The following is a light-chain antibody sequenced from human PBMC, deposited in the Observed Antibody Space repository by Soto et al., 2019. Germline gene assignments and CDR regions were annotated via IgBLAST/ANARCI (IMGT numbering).Light chain of an antibody. CDR2: EVS. V-gene: IGLV2-14*01. CDR3: NSYTSSSTLV. CDR1: SSDVGGYNY. Sequence: QSVLTQPASVSGSPGQSITISCTGTSSDVGGYNYVSWYQQHPGKAPKLMIYEVSNRPSGVSNRFSGSKSGNTASLTISGLQAEDEADYYCNSYTSSSTLVFGGGNKLTVL. J-gene: IGLJ2*01.